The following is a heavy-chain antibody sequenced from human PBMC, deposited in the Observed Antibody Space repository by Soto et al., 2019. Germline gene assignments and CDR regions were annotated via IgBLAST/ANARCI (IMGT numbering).Heavy chain of an antibody. D-gene: IGHD3-22*01. CDR1: GGTFSSYA. J-gene: IGHJ4*02. CDR3: ARSRTSYYDSSGYYGGY. Sequence: QVQLVQSGAEVKKPGSSVKVSCKASGGTFSSYAISWVRQAPGQGLEWMGGIIPIFGTANYAQKFQGRVTITADKSTSTAYRELSSLRSEDTAVYYCARSRTSYYDSSGYYGGYWGQGTLVTVSS. V-gene: IGHV1-69*06. CDR2: IIPIFGTA.